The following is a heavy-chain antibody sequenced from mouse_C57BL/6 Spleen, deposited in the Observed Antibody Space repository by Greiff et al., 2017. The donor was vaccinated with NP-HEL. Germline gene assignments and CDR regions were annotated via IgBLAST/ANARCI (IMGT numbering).Heavy chain of an antibody. Sequence: VQLQQSVAELVRPGASVKLSCTASGFNIKNTYMHWVKQRPEQGLAWIGRIDPANGNTKYAPKFQGKATITADTSSNTAYLQLSSLTSEDTAIYYCASYYGSSYHYYAMDYWGQGTSVTVSS. J-gene: IGHJ4*01. D-gene: IGHD1-1*01. CDR2: IDPANGNT. CDR1: GFNIKNTY. CDR3: ASYYGSSYHYYAMDY. V-gene: IGHV14-3*01.